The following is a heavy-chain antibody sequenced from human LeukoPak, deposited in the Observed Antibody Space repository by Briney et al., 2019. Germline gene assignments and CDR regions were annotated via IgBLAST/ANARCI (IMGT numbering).Heavy chain of an antibody. CDR3: ARGYCSSTSCYLGAEYFQH. V-gene: IGHV1-8*01. J-gene: IGHJ1*01. D-gene: IGHD2-2*01. CDR1: GYTFTSYD. CDR2: MNPNSGNT. Sequence: ASVKVSCKASGYTFTSYDINWVRQATGQGLEWMGWMNPNSGNTGYAQKFQGRVTMTRNTSISTAYMELSSLRSEDTAAYYCARGYCSSTSCYLGAEYFQHWGQGTLVTVSS.